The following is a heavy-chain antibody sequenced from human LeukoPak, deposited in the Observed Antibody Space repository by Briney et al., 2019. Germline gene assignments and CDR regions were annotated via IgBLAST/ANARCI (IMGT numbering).Heavy chain of an antibody. CDR2: TSSSDDGT. J-gene: IGHJ4*02. D-gene: IGHD2-21*01. V-gene: IGHV3-23*01. CDR1: GFPLSNYA. CDR3: ARAPVTSCRGAFCYPFDY. Sequence: GGSLRLFCVASGFPLSNYAMSWVRQVPGKGLEWVSATSSSDDGTYYADSVRGRFTISRDNSKNTLYLQLNRLRVEDAALYYCARAPVTSCRGAFCYPFDYWGQGILVTVSS.